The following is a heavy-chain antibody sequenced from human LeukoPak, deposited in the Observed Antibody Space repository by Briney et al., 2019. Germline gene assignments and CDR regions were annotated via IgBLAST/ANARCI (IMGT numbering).Heavy chain of an antibody. CDR2: IDHSGST. D-gene: IGHD2-21*02. V-gene: IGHV4-34*01. Sequence: SETLSLTCAVYGGSFSGYYWSWIRQPPGKGLEWIGEIDHSGSTNYNPSLKSRVTISVDTSKNQFSLKLSSVTAADTAVYYCARGFPSRVTALDYWGQGTLVTVSS. CDR1: GGSFSGYY. CDR3: ARGFPSRVTALDY. J-gene: IGHJ4*02.